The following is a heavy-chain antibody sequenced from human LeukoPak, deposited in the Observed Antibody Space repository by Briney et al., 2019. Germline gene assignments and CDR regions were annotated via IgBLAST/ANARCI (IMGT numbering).Heavy chain of an antibody. D-gene: IGHD3-10*01. J-gene: IGHJ4*02. V-gene: IGHV3-23*01. CDR2: ISSSGGST. CDR3: AKDMSMVRGAAY. Sequence: GGSLRLSCAASGFTFSSYAMSWVRQAPGKGLEWVSAISSSGGSTYYADSVKGRFTISRDNSKNTLYLQMNSLRAEDTAVYYCAKDMSMVRGAAYWGQGTLVTVSS. CDR1: GFTFSSYA.